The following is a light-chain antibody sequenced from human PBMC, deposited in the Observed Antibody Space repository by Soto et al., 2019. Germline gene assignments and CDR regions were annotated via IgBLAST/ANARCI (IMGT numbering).Light chain of an antibody. CDR2: DVS. Sequence: QSVLTQPRSVSGRPGQSGTFAWVGSSSDVGDYNSVSWYQQHPGKAPKLMIYDVSKRPSGVPDRFSGSKSGNTASLTISGLQAEDEADYYCCSYVGGYSYVFGIGTKVTVL. CDR3: CSYVGGYSYV. V-gene: IGLV2-11*01. J-gene: IGLJ1*01. CDR1: SSDVGDYNS.